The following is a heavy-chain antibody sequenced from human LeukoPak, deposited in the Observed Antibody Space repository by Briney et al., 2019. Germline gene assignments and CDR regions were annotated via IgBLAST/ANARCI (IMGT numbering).Heavy chain of an antibody. Sequence: SQTLSLTCAVAGASISSGGYAWRWLRQPGGKGLEWIGYIYHSESMYCNPCVKSRVNISVDRSKNQFSLKLSSVTAADTAVYYCARGLRFFDLWGQETMVTVSS. CDR3: ARGLRFFDL. J-gene: IGHJ3*01. CDR1: GASISSGGYA. CDR2: IYHSESM. V-gene: IGHV4-30-2*01. D-gene: IGHD3-3*01.